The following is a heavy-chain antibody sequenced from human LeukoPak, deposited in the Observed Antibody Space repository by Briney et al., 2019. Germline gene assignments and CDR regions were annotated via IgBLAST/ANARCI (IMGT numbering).Heavy chain of an antibody. D-gene: IGHD6-19*01. CDR1: GFTFSSYD. Sequence: GGSLRLSCAASGFTFSSYDMSWVRQAPGKGLEWVSVIYNNDKTYHADSVKGRFTISRDNSKNTLFLQMNSLRVEDTAVYYCASEEPRSGWYFYGMDVWGQGTTVTVSS. CDR3: ASEEPRSGWYFYGMDV. CDR2: IYNNDKT. V-gene: IGHV3-66*01. J-gene: IGHJ6*02.